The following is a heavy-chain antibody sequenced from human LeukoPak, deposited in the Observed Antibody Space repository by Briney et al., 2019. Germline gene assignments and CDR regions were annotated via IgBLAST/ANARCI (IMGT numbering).Heavy chain of an antibody. D-gene: IGHD4-17*01. CDR2: IWYDGSNK. J-gene: IGHJ6*02. CDR3: AGDYGEYYYGMDV. CDR1: GYTFSSYG. V-gene: IGHV3-33*01. Sequence: GGSLRLSCAASGYTFSSYGMHWVRQAPGKGLEWVAVIWYDGSNKCYADSVKGRFTISRDNSKNTLYLQMNSLRAEDTAVYYCAGDYGEYYYGMDVWGQGTTVTVSS.